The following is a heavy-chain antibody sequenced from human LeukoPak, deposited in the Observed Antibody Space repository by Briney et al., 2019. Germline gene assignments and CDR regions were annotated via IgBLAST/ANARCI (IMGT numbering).Heavy chain of an antibody. CDR1: GGSFSGYY. J-gene: IGHJ4*02. V-gene: IGHV4-34*01. Sequence: SETLSLTCAVYGGSFSGYYWSWIRQPPGKGLEWIGEINHSGSTNYNPSLKSRVTISVDKSKNQFSLKLSYVTAAAAAVYYCARAGGTYYYDSSGYYRLRFDYWGQGTLVTVSS. D-gene: IGHD3-22*01. CDR2: INHSGST. CDR3: ARAGGTYYYDSSGYYRLRFDY.